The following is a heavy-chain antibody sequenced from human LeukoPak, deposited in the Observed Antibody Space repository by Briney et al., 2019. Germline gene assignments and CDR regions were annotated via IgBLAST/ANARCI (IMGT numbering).Heavy chain of an antibody. D-gene: IGHD2/OR15-2a*01. Sequence: PGGSLRLSCATSECTFSSSEMNWVRQAPGKGLEWVSYIYSTGSAIHYADSVKGRFTVSIDSTKNSLYLQMNSLRAEDTAVYYCARGIKTTADAFDIWGQGTKVTVS. CDR3: ARGIKTTADAFDI. V-gene: IGHV3-48*03. J-gene: IGHJ3*02. CDR1: ECTFSSSE. CDR2: IYSTGSAI.